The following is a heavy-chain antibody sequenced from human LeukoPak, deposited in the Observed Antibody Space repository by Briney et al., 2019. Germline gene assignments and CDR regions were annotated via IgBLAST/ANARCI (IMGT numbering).Heavy chain of an antibody. CDR2: ISGSGGST. CDR1: GFTFSTYA. J-gene: IGHJ6*02. D-gene: IGHD5-18*01. Sequence: PGGSLRLSCAASGFTFSTYAMTWVRQAPGKGLEWVSTISGSGGSTYYADSVKGWFTISRDNSKNTLYLQMNSLRAEDTAVYYCAKRIGDSAMAKSMDVWGQGTTVTVFS. V-gene: IGHV3-23*01. CDR3: AKRIGDSAMAKSMDV.